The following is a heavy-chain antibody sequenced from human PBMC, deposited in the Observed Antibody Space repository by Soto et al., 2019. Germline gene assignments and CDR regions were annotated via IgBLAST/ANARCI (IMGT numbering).Heavy chain of an antibody. CDR3: ARVSMEGSGVIFSPPVDY. CDR2: ISSSSSYI. J-gene: IGHJ4*02. D-gene: IGHD3-10*01. V-gene: IGHV3-21*01. Sequence: PGGSLRLSCAASGFTFSSYSMNWVRQAPGKGLEWVSSISSSSSYIYYADSVKGRFTISRDNAKNSLYLQMNSLRAEDTAVYYCARVSMEGSGVIFSPPVDYWGQGTLVTVSS. CDR1: GFTFSSYS.